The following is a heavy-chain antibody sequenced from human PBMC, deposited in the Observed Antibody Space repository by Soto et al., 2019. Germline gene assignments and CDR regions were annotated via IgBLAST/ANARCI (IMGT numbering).Heavy chain of an antibody. CDR2: IIPILGIA. D-gene: IGHD1-26*01. J-gene: IGHJ5*02. V-gene: IGHV1-69*02. Sequence: GASVKVSCKASGGTFSSYTISWVRQAPGQGLEWMGRIIPILGIANYAQKFQGRVTITADKSTSTAYMELSSLRSEDTAVYYCARVPSIVGATKPDGYNWFDPWGQGTLVTVSS. CDR1: GGTFSSYT. CDR3: ARVPSIVGATKPDGYNWFDP.